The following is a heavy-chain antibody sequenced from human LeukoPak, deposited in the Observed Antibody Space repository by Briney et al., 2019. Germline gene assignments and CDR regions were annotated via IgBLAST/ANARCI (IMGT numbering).Heavy chain of an antibody. Sequence: GGSLRLSCAASGFTFSSYGMHWVRQAPGKGLEWVAVISYDGSNKYYADSVKGRFTISRDNSKNTLYLQMNSLRAEDTAVYYCAKKKYYCDSSGYVDYWGQGTLVTVSS. CDR2: ISYDGSNK. V-gene: IGHV3-30*18. D-gene: IGHD3-22*01. CDR1: GFTFSSYG. CDR3: AKKKYYCDSSGYVDY. J-gene: IGHJ4*02.